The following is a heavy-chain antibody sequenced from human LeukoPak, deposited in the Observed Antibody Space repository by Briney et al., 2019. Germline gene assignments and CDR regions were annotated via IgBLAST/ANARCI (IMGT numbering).Heavy chain of an antibody. CDR1: GFTFSSYE. CDR2: ISSSDSSI. D-gene: IGHD2-2*01. J-gene: IGHJ6*02. CDR3: ARDPRCSSMSCYRSSFYCMDV. Sequence: GGSLRLSCAASGFTFSSYEMNWVRQAPGKGLEWVSYISSSDSSIYYADSVKGRFTISRDNAKNSLYLQMNSLRAEDTAVYYCARDPRCSSMSCYRSSFYCMDVWGQGTTVTVSS. V-gene: IGHV3-48*03.